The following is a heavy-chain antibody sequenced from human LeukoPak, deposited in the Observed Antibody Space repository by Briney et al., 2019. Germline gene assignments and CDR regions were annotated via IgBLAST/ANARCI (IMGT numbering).Heavy chain of an antibody. V-gene: IGHV3-21*01. J-gene: IGHJ6*02. CDR1: GFTFSSYS. CDR3: ARPSITMVRGTSYQYYYYGMDV. D-gene: IGHD3-10*01. CDR2: ISSSSSYI. Sequence: GGSLRLSCAASGFTFSSYSMTWVRQAPGKGLEWVSSISSSSSYIYYADSVKGRFTISRDNAKNSLYLQMNSLRAEDTAVYYCARPSITMVRGTSYQYYYYGMDVWGQGTTVTVSS.